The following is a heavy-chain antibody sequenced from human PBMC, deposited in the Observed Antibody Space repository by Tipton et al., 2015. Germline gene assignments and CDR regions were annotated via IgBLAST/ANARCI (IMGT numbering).Heavy chain of an antibody. CDR2: IYYSRST. J-gene: IGHJ4*02. Sequence: TLSLTCTVSGGSVSTGDYYWSWIRQPPGKGLEWIGYIYYSRSTYYNPSLNSRVSISVDTSNNQFSLKLSSVTAADTAVYYCARELRSDFWNGYCDSWGQGTLVTVSS. CDR1: GGSVSTGDYY. V-gene: IGHV4-30-4*01. CDR3: ARELRSDFWNGYCDS. D-gene: IGHD3-3*01.